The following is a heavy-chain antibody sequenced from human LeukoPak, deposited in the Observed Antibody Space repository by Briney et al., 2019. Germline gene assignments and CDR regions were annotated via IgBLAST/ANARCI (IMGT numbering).Heavy chain of an antibody. CDR2: MYYSGST. D-gene: IGHD3-22*01. J-gene: IGHJ4*02. V-gene: IGHV4-59*01. CDR1: GGSISSYY. Sequence: SETLSLTCTVSGGSISSYYWSWIRQPPGKGLEWIGHMYYSGSTNYNPSLKSRVTISVDTPKKQFSLKLRSVTAADTAVYYCARDQYYYDRSGYWIGFDYWGQGMLVTVSS. CDR3: ARDQYYYDRSGYWIGFDY.